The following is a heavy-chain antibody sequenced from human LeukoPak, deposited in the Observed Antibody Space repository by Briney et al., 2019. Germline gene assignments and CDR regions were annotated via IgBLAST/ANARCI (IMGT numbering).Heavy chain of an antibody. CDR3: AKETTTVTDWFDP. CDR1: GFTFSSYG. D-gene: IGHD4-17*01. CDR2: ISYDGSNK. Sequence: GGSLRLSCAASGFTFSSYGMHWVRQAPGKGLEWVAVISYDGSNKYYADSVKGRFTISRDNSKNTLYLQMNSLRAEDTAVYYCAKETTTVTDWFDPWGRGTLVTVSS. V-gene: IGHV3-30*18. J-gene: IGHJ5*02.